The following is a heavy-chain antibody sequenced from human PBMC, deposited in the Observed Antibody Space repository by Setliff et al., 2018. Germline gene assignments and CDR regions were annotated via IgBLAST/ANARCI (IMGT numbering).Heavy chain of an antibody. CDR1: GFTFSDYW. J-gene: IGHJ1*01. CDR3: VPLNLAGEARENFQL. CDR2: IKHGGIQK. Sequence: QTGGSLRLSCAATGFTFSDYWMIWVRQAPGKGLEWVANIKHGGIQKQYVDSVKGRFTISRDNAKNSVYLQMNSLRAEDTAVYYCVPLNLAGEARENFQLWGRGTLVTVSS. D-gene: IGHD3-3*02. V-gene: IGHV3-7*01.